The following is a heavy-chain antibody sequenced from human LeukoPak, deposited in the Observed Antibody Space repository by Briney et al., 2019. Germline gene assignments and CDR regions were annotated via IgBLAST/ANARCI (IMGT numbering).Heavy chain of an antibody. J-gene: IGHJ4*02. V-gene: IGHV3-11*04. Sequence: GGSLRLSCAASGFTFSDYYMSWIRQAPGKGLNGVSYISSSGSTIYYADSVKGRFTISRDNAKNSLYLQMNSLRAEDTAVYYCARNAIVGAIHYFDYWGQGALVTVSS. D-gene: IGHD1-26*01. CDR2: ISSSGSTI. CDR3: ARNAIVGAIHYFDY. CDR1: GFTFSDYY.